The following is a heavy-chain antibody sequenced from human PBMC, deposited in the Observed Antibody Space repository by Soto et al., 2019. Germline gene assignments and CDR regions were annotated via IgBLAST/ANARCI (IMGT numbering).Heavy chain of an antibody. J-gene: IGHJ4*02. CDR2: ISYDGSNK. V-gene: IGHV3-30*03. D-gene: IGHD3-22*01. CDR3: ALNYYDSSGQYYFDY. CDR1: GFTFSSYG. Sequence: QVQLVESGGGVVQPGRSLRLSCAASGFTFSSYGMHWVRQAPGKGLEWVAVISYDGSNKYYADSVKGRFTISRDNSKNTLYLQMNSLRAEDTAVYYCALNYYDSSGQYYFDYWGQGTLVTVSS.